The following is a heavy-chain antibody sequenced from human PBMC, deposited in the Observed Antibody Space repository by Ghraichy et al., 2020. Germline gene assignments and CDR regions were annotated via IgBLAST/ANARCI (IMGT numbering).Heavy chain of an antibody. V-gene: IGHV4-30-4*01. D-gene: IGHD1-14*01. CDR1: GGSISSGDYY. Sequence: TLSLTCTVSGGSISSGDYYWSWIRQPPGKGLEWIGYIYYSGSTYYNPSLKSRVTISVDTSKNQFSLKLSSVTAADTAVYYCARVKPGVGGDAFDIWGQGTMVTVSS. CDR2: IYYSGST. J-gene: IGHJ3*02. CDR3: ARVKPGVGGDAFDI.